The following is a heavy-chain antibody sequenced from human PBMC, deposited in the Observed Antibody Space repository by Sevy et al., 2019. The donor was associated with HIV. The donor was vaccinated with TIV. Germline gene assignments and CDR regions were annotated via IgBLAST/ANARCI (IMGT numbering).Heavy chain of an antibody. J-gene: IGHJ4*02. D-gene: IGHD2-8*01. CDR1: GFTFSSYD. V-gene: IGHV3-13*01. CDR2: IGTAGDT. CDR3: ARGYCTNGVCWWLDY. Sequence: GGSLRLSCAASGFTFSSYDMHWVRQATGKGLEWVSAIGTAGDTYYPGSVKGRFTISRENAKNSSYLQMNSLRAGDTAVYYCARGYCTNGVCWWLDYWGQGTLVTVSS.